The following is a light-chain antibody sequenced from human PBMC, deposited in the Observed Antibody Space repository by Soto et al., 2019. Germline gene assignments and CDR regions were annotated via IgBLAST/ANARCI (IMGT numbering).Light chain of an antibody. CDR1: TSNIGAGYD. V-gene: IGLV1-40*01. CDR2: GHS. J-gene: IGLJ2*01. CDR3: QSYDSGLVGLI. Sequence: QPVLTQPPSVSGAPGQRVTIACTGSTSNIGAGYDVHWYRHLPGAAPKLLLSGHSHRPSGVPDRLSGSKSGTSGSLANTGLQADDEADYYCQSYDSGLVGLIFGAGTKLTVL.